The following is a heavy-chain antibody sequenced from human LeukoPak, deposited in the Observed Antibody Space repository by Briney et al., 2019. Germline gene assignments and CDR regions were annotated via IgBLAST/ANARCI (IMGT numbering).Heavy chain of an antibody. CDR2: ISTSSTYI. Sequence: TGGSLRLSCAASGFTFSDYSVHWVRQAPGKGLEWVSSISTSSTYIYYADSVKGRFTISRDNAKKSLSLQMNSLRAEDTAVYYCAREGRDGYNFYWYFDLWGRGTLVTVSS. CDR1: GFTFSDYS. V-gene: IGHV3-21*01. J-gene: IGHJ2*01. CDR3: AREGRDGYNFYWYFDL. D-gene: IGHD5-24*01.